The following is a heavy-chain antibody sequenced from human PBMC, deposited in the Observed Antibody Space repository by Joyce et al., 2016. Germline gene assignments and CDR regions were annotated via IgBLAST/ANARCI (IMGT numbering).Heavy chain of an antibody. CDR3: ARDLVPASSTFHDAFDI. V-gene: IGHV1-18*04. D-gene: IGHD2/OR15-2a*01. CDR1: GYPFTTYG. J-gene: IGHJ3*02. CDR2: IIVDKGNT. Sequence: QVQLVQSGAEVKKPGASVKVSCKASGYPFTTYGISWVRQAPGQGLEWMGWIIVDKGNTKYAQKVQGRVAMTTDTSTSTAYMELRSLRSDDTAVYYCARDLVPASSTFHDAFDIWGQGTMVTVSS.